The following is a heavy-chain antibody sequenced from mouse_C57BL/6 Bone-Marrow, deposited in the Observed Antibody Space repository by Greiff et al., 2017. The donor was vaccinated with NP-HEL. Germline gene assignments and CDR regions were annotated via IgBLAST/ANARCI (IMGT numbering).Heavy chain of an antibody. CDR1: GFSLSTFGMG. CDR2: IWWDDDK. Sequence: QVTLKVSGPGILQPSQTLSLTCSFSGFSLSTFGMGVGWIRQPSGKGLEWLAHIWWDDDKYYNPALKSRLTISKATSKNQVFLKIADVDTADTATYYCARIAWGSFLDAMDYWGQGTSVTVSS. V-gene: IGHV8-8*01. CDR3: ARIAWGSFLDAMDY. J-gene: IGHJ4*01.